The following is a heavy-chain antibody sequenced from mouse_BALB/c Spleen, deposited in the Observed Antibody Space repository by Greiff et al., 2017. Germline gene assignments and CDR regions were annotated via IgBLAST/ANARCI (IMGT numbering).Heavy chain of an antibody. V-gene: IGHV5-9*03. J-gene: IGHJ1*01. CDR3: ASYGNYWYFDV. CDR2: ISSGGGNT. D-gene: IGHD2-1*01. CDR1: GFTFSSYT. Sequence: EVQRVESGGGLVKPGGSLKLSCAASGFTFSSYTMSWVRQTPEKRLEWVATISSGGGNTYYPDSVKGRFTISRDNAKNNLYLQMSSLRSEDTALYYCASYGNYWYFDVWGAGTTVTVSS.